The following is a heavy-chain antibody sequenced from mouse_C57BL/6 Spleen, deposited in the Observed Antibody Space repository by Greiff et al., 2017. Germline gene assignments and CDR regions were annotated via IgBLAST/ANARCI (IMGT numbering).Heavy chain of an antibody. CDR3: VRQFDYAFDY. J-gene: IGHJ2*01. V-gene: IGHV5-12*01. CDR1: GFTFSDYY. Sequence: EVQRVESGGGLVQPGGSLKLSCAASGFTFSDYYMYWIRQTPEKRLEWVAYISYGGGNTYYPDTVKGRFTISRDNTKNTLYLQMSRLKSEDTAKYFCVRQFDYAFDYWGHGTTLTVSS. D-gene: IGHD2-4*01. CDR2: ISYGGGNT.